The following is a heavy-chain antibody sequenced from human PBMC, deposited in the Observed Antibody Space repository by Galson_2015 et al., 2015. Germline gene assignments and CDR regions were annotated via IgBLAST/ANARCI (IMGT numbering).Heavy chain of an antibody. J-gene: IGHJ4*02. Sequence: ATLSLTCAVYGGSFSGYYWSWIRQPPGKGLEWIGEINHSGSTNYNPSLKSRVTISVDTSKNQFSLKLNSVTAADTAVYYCARGRVDDTLLDYWGQGTLVTVSS. CDR3: ARGRVDDTLLDY. CDR1: GGSFSGYY. CDR2: INHSGST. V-gene: IGHV4-34*01. D-gene: IGHD1-1*01.